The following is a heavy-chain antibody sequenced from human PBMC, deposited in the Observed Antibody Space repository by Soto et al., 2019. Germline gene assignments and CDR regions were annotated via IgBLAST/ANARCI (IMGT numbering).Heavy chain of an antibody. V-gene: IGHV3-21*01. D-gene: IGHD3-10*01. CDR2: ISSSSTDI. J-gene: IGHJ6*02. Sequence: NPGGSLRLSCAASGFIFSTYTINWVRQAPGKGLEWVSFISSSSTDIFYADSVKGRFTVSRDNANSSLDLQMNSLSVGDTAVYYCASGAGGGDGIDVWGQGTTVTVSS. CDR3: ASGAGGGDGIDV. CDR1: GFIFSTYT.